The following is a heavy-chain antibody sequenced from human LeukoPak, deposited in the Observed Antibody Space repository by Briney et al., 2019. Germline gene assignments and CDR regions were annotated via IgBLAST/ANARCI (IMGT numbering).Heavy chain of an antibody. V-gene: IGHV1-46*01. Sequence: ASVTVSCTASGYTFTSYYMHWVRQAPGQGLEWMGIINPSGGSTSYAQKFQGRVTMTRDTSTSTVYMGLSSLRSEDTAVYYCARDKQQLVVLDYWGQGTLVTVSS. CDR3: ARDKQQLVVLDY. CDR2: INPSGGST. CDR1: GYTFTSYY. J-gene: IGHJ4*02. D-gene: IGHD6-6*01.